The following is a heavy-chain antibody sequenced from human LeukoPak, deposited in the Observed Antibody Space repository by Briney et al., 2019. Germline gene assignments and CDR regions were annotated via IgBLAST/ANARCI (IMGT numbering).Heavy chain of an antibody. D-gene: IGHD1-26*01. CDR1: GYTFTDYY. Sequence: ASVKVSCKASGYTFTDYYIHWVRQAPRQGLEWMGCINPNRGGTDYAQIFQGRVTMTRDTSISTASMELSSLTSDDTAVYYCARDSAEQGENALDIWGQGTMVTVSS. CDR3: ARDSAEQGENALDI. V-gene: IGHV1-2*02. CDR2: INPNRGGT. J-gene: IGHJ3*02.